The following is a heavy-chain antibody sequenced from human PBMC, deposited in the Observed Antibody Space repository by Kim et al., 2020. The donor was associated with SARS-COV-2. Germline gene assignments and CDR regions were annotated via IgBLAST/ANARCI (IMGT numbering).Heavy chain of an antibody. CDR1: GGSISSSSYY. J-gene: IGHJ2*01. CDR2: IYYSGST. D-gene: IGHD2-2*02. Sequence: SETLSLTCTVSGGSISSSSYYWGWIRQPPGKGLEWIGSIYYSGSTYYNPSLKSRVTISVDTSKNQFSLKLSSVTAADTAVYYCARRGYCSSTSCYNWYFDLWGRGTLVTVSS. CDR3: ARRGYCSSTSCYNWYFDL. V-gene: IGHV4-39*01.